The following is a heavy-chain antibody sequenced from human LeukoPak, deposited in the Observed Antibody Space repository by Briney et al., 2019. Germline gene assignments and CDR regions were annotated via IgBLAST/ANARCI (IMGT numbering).Heavy chain of an antibody. V-gene: IGHV1-2*02. CDR1: GYTFTGYY. Sequence: GASVKVSCKASGYTFTGYYMHWVRQAPGQGLEWMGWINPNNGGTNYAQKFQGRVTMTRDTSISTAYMELSRLRSDDTAVYYCARDLVVGYCSGGSCYSGLYYFDYWGQGTLVTVSS. CDR2: INPNNGGT. CDR3: ARDLVVGYCSGGSCYSGLYYFDY. D-gene: IGHD2-15*01. J-gene: IGHJ4*02.